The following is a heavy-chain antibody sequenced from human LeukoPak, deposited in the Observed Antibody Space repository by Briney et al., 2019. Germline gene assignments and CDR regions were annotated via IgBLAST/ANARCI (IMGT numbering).Heavy chain of an antibody. Sequence: GGSLRLSCVASGFTFSRHWMTWVRQAPGKGLEWVAVIWYDGSNKYYADSVKGRFTISRDNSKNTLYLQMNSLRAEDTAVYYCARDHIVLLWFGELKLHGMDVWGQGTTVTVSS. D-gene: IGHD3-10*01. J-gene: IGHJ6*02. V-gene: IGHV3-33*07. CDR1: GFTFSRHW. CDR3: ARDHIVLLWFGELKLHGMDV. CDR2: IWYDGSNK.